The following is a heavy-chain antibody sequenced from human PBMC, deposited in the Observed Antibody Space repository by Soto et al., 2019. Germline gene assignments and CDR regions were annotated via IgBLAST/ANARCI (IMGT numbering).Heavy chain of an antibody. CDR3: AKDRSENFWVYYYAIDV. V-gene: IGHV3-23*01. J-gene: IGHJ6*04. Sequence: GGSLRLSCEASGFNFGAYAMSWVRQAPGKGLEWVSGISGSSSGTYYTDSVKGRFTISRDNSKNTVYLQMNSLRGEDTAVYYCAKDRSENFWVYYYAIDVWGEGTAVTVYS. D-gene: IGHD1-7*01. CDR2: ISGSSSGT. CDR1: GFNFGAYA.